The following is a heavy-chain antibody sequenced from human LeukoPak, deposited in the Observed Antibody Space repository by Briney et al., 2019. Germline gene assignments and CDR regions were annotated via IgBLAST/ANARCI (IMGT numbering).Heavy chain of an antibody. CDR3: ARHKRSGTYYFDY. Sequence: SETLSLTCTVSGYSISSDNYWGWIRQPPGKGLEWIGSIYHSGSTYYNPSLKSRVSISVDTSKNQFSLKLSSVTAADTAVYYCARHKRSGTYYFDYWGQGTLVTVFS. V-gene: IGHV4-38-2*02. J-gene: IGHJ4*02. D-gene: IGHD1-26*01. CDR2: IYHSGST. CDR1: GYSISSDNY.